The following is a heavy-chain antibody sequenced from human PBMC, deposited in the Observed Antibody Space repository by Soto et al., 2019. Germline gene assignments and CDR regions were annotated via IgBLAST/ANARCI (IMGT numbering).Heavy chain of an antibody. J-gene: IGHJ4*02. Sequence: SETLSLTCTVSGGSISSYYWSWIRQPPGKGLEWIGYIYYSGSTNYNPSLKSRVTISVDTSKNQFSLKLSSVTAADTAVYYCARVSDNDYGDYVPDYWGQGTLVTVSS. CDR3: ARVSDNDYGDYVPDY. CDR1: GGSISSYY. D-gene: IGHD4-17*01. CDR2: IYYSGST. V-gene: IGHV4-59*01.